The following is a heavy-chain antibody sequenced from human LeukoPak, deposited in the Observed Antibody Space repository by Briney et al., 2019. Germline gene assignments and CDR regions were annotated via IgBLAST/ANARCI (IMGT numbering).Heavy chain of an antibody. J-gene: IGHJ4*02. CDR1: GFTFSGSA. D-gene: IGHD6-13*01. CDR3: TRRRGFSSSWYFDY. Sequence: QSGGSLRLSCAASGFTFSGSAMHWVRQASGKGLEWVGRIRSKANSYATAYAASVKGRFTISRDDSKNTAYLQMNSLKTEDTAVYYCTRRRGFSSSWYFDYWGQGTLVTVSS. V-gene: IGHV3-73*01. CDR2: IRSKANSYAT.